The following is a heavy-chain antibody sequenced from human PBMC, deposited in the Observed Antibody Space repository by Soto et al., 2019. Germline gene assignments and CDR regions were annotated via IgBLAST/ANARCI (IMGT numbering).Heavy chain of an antibody. CDR3: AGWSALNQYYFES. CDR1: VVSFSGYY. J-gene: IGHJ4*01. V-gene: IGHV4-34*01. D-gene: IGHD3-3*01. Sequence: PWETLSLTCAFYVVSFSGYYWSCIRHPPGKGLEWIGEINHSGSTNYNPSLKSRVTISVDTSKNQFSLKLSSVTAADTAVYYCAGWSALNQYYFESWGHGTLGNVSS. CDR2: INHSGST.